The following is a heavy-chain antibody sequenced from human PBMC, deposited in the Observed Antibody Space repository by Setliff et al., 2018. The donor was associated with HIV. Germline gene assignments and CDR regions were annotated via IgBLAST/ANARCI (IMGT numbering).Heavy chain of an antibody. J-gene: IGHJ2*01. CDR3: SRLADGGYDFRGYFDL. CDR2: IYYTGSA. CDR1: ADSITNTLYS. D-gene: IGHD5-12*01. Sequence: PSETLSLTCSVSADSITNTLYSWGWIRQPPGKGLECIGTIYYTGSASYNPSLKSRVSMSVDTSKNQFSLKLTSVTAADTAVYHCSRLADGGYDFRGYFDLCGRGTLVTVSS. V-gene: IGHV4-39*01.